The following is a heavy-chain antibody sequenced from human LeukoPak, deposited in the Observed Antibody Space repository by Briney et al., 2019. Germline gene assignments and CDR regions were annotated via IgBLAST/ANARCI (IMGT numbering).Heavy chain of an antibody. CDR2: IIPIFGTA. CDR3: ARSYYYGSGSYYPPYYYYYMDV. CDR1: GGTFSSYA. V-gene: IGHV1-69*13. D-gene: IGHD3-10*01. Sequence: SVKVSCKASGGTFSSYAISWVRQAPGQGLEWMGGIIPIFGTANYVQKFQGRVTITADESTSTAYMELSSLRSEDTAVYYCARSYYYGSGSYYPPYYYYYMDVWGKGTTVTVSS. J-gene: IGHJ6*03.